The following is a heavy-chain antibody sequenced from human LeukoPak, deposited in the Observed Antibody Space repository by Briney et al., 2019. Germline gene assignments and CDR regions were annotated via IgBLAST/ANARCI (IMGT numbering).Heavy chain of an antibody. CDR1: GFTFSDYY. CDR3: ARDGCSSTSCLRAFDY. Sequence: GSLRLSCAASGFTFSDYYMSWIRQAPGKGLEWVSYISSSGSTIYYADSVKGRFTISRDNAKNSLYLQMNSLRAEDTAVYYCARDGCSSTSCLRAFDYWGQGTLVTVSS. CDR2: ISSSGSTI. V-gene: IGHV3-11*04. J-gene: IGHJ4*02. D-gene: IGHD2-2*01.